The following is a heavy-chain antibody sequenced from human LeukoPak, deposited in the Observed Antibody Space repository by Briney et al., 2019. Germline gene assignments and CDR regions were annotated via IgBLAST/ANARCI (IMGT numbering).Heavy chain of an antibody. Sequence: PGGSLRLSCAASGFTFSSYSMNWVRQAPGKGLEWFPSISSSSSYIYYADSVKGRFTISRDNAKNSLYLQMNSLRAEDTAVYYCARDQSIAVAGAIGYWGQGTLVTVSS. CDR2: ISSSSSYI. J-gene: IGHJ4*02. CDR3: ARDQSIAVAGAIGY. D-gene: IGHD6-19*01. CDR1: GFTFSSYS. V-gene: IGHV3-21*01.